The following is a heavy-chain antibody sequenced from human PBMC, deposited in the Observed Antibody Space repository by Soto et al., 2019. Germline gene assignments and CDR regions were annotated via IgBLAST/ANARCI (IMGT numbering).Heavy chain of an antibody. CDR3: ARRHGPGFDY. V-gene: IGHV4-59*08. CDR2: IYYSGST. CDR1: GGSISSYY. Sequence: QVQLQESGPGLVKPSETLSLTCTVSGGSISSYYWSWIRQPPGKGLEWIGYIYYSGSTNYNPSLKSHVTKTVDTSMNLFTLKLSSVSAAVTAVYYCARRHGPGFDYWGQGTLVTVSS. J-gene: IGHJ4*02.